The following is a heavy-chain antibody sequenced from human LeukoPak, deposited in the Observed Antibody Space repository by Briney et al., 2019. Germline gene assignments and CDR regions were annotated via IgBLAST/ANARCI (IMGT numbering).Heavy chain of an antibody. CDR3: ARLDGYTYFDY. D-gene: IGHD5-24*01. J-gene: IGHJ4*02. CDR1: GGSISSYY. V-gene: IGHV4-59*08. CDR2: IYYSGST. Sequence: SETLSLTCTVSGGSISSYYWSWIRQPPGKGLEWIGYIYYSGSTNYNPSLKSRVTISVDTSKNQFSLKLSSVTAADTAVYYCARLDGYTYFDYWGQGTLVTVSP.